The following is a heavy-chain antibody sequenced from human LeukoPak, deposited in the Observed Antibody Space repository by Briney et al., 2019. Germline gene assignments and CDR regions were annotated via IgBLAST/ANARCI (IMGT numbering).Heavy chain of an antibody. V-gene: IGHV3-20*04. Sequence: PGGSLRLSCAASGFTFEDYGMNWVRQAPGKGLEWVSGINWNGGSTGYADPVKGRFTISRDNSKNTLYLQMNRRRAEDTAVYYCAKLLVRGVIDYWGQGTLVTVSS. D-gene: IGHD3-10*02. CDR2: INWNGGST. CDR1: GFTFEDYG. CDR3: AKLLVRGVIDY. J-gene: IGHJ4*02.